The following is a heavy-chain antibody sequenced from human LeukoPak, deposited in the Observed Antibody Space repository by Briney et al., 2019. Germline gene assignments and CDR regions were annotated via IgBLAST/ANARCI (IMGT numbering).Heavy chain of an antibody. CDR2: IYYSGST. Sequence: SETLSLTCTVSGGSISSGGYYWSWIRQHPGKGLEWIGYIYYSGSTYYNPSLKSRVTISVDTSKNQFSLKLSSVTAADTAVYYCARTLFGTYYYDSSGYGNAFDIWGQGTMVTVSS. D-gene: IGHD3-22*01. V-gene: IGHV4-31*03. CDR3: ARTLFGTYYYDSSGYGNAFDI. J-gene: IGHJ3*02. CDR1: GGSISSGGYY.